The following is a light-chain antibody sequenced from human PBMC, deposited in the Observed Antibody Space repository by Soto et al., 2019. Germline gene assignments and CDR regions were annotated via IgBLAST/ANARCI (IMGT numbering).Light chain of an antibody. V-gene: IGLV2-14*01. CDR3: SSYTTSSTLV. CDR2: EVT. Sequence: QSVLTQPASVSGSPGQSITIACTGTSSDVGGYKSVSWFQQHPGKAPKPIIYEVTNRPSGVSPRFSGSKSGNTASLTISGLQAQDESDYYCSSYTTSSTLVFGGGTKLTVL. J-gene: IGLJ3*02. CDR1: SSDVGGYKS.